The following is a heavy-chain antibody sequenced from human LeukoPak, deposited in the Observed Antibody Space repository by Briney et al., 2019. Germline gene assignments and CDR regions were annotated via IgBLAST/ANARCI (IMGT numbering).Heavy chain of an antibody. CDR1: SYSISSGYY. J-gene: IGHJ6*03. V-gene: IGHV4-34*01. CDR2: INHSGST. Sequence: KPSETLSLTCIVSSYSISSGYYWSWIRQPPGKGLEWIGEINHSGSTNYNPSLKSRVTISVDTSKNQFSLKLSSVTAADTAVYYCARANMVYAIRYYYYYMDVWGKGTTVTVSS. CDR3: ARANMVYAIRYYYYYMDV. D-gene: IGHD2-8*01.